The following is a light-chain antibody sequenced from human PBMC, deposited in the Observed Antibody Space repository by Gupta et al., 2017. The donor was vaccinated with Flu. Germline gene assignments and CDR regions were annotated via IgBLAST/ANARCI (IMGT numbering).Light chain of an antibody. V-gene: IGKV2-30*01. J-gene: IGKJ2*01. CDR1: QSLVSNNGNTY. CDR2: KVS. CDR3: RQGEGEPYA. Sequence: VTLVQPASISCRSSQSLVSNNGNTYLHGFQQRPGQSPRRLIYKVSNRDAGVPDGGSGSGSGTDVTLNISRVEADDVGVEYCRQGEGEPYAFGQGTKLEI.